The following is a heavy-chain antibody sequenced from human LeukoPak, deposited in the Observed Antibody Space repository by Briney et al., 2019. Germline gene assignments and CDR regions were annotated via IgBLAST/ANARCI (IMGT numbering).Heavy chain of an antibody. Sequence: SETLSLTCTVSGGSISSYYWSWIRQPPGKGLEWIGYIYYSGSTNYNPSLKSRVTISVDTSKNQFSLKLSSVTAADTAVYYCARAIDVRSDPILLIWFGETSFDPWGQGTLVTVSS. CDR1: GGSISSYY. J-gene: IGHJ5*02. V-gene: IGHV4-59*01. D-gene: IGHD3-10*01. CDR2: IYYSGST. CDR3: ARAIDVRSDPILLIWFGETSFDP.